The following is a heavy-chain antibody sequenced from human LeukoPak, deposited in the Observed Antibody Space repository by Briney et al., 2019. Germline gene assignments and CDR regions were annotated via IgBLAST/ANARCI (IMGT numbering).Heavy chain of an antibody. CDR1: GYSFTSYW. D-gene: IGHD2/OR15-2a*01. V-gene: IGHV5-51*01. CDR2: IYPGDSDT. Sequence: GESLKISCKGSGYSFTSYWIGWVRRMPGKGLEWMGIIYPGDSDTRYSPSFQGQVTISADKSISTAYLQWSSLKASDTAMYYCARRKNIAGGYYYMDVGGKGTRVTVS. J-gene: IGHJ6*03. CDR3: ARRKNIAGGYYYMDV.